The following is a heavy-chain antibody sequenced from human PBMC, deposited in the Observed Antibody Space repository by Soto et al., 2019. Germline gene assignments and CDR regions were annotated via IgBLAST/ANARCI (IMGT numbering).Heavy chain of an antibody. Sequence: SETLSLTCTVSDGSISSSTYHWVWIRQPPGKGLEWIGSIYYSGSTYYNPSLKSRVTISVDTSQNQFSLKLSSVTAADTAVYYCARRHSSGYSDYFDYWGQGTLVTDSS. V-gene: IGHV4-39*01. D-gene: IGHD3-22*01. CDR1: DGSISSSTYH. J-gene: IGHJ4*02. CDR2: IYYSGST. CDR3: ARRHSSGYSDYFDY.